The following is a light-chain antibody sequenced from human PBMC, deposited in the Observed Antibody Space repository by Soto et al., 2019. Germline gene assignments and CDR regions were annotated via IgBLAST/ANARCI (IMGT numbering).Light chain of an antibody. J-gene: IGKJ3*01. CDR2: GAS. CDR1: QSVSSSS. Sequence: EIVSTQSPGTLSLSPGERATLSCRASQSVSSSSLAWYQQKPGQAPRLLIFGASSRATGIPDRFSGGGSGRDFTLTISRLEPEDFAVYYCQQYGTSSFTFGPGTKVDIK. CDR3: QQYGTSSFT. V-gene: IGKV3-20*01.